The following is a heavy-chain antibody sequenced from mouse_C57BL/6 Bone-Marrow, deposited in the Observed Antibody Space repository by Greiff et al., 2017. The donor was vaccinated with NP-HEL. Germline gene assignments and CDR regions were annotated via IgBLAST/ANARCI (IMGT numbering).Heavy chain of an antibody. CDR1: GYEFSNYW. CDR2: IYPGDGDT. CDR3: ARGDY. J-gene: IGHJ3*01. Sequence: VKLVESGAELVKPGASVKISCKASGYEFSNYWMNWVKQRPGKGLEWIGQIYPGDGDTNYNGKFKDKATLTSDKSSSPTSMQLSSLTSEGSAVYFCARGDYWGQGTLVTVSA. V-gene: IGHV1-80*01.